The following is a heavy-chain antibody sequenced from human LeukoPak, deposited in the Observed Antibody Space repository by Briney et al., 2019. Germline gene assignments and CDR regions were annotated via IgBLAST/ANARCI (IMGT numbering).Heavy chain of an antibody. CDR3: ARVSVVVVAATYGGSYIDY. CDR2: TSSSDAGT. J-gene: IGHJ4*02. V-gene: IGHV3-11*04. CDR1: GLTFSNAW. D-gene: IGHD2-15*01. Sequence: GGSLRLSCAASGLTFSNAWMSWVRQVPGKGLEWVSATSSSDAGTYYAESVRGRFTISRDNAKNSLYLRMNSLRAEGTAVYYCARVSVVVVAATYGGSYIDYWGQGTLVTVSS.